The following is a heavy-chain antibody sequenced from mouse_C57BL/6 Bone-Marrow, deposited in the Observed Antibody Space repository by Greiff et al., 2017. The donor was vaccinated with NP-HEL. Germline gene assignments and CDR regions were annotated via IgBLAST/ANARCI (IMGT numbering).Heavy chain of an antibody. Sequence: VQLQQSGPGLAKPSQTLSLTCSVTGYSITSDYWNWIRKFPGNKLEYMGYISYSGSTYYNPSPKSRLSLPRDTSKNQYYLQLNSVTTEDTATYYCARSPLWLRRNYYAMDYWGQGTSVTVSS. V-gene: IGHV3-8*01. CDR2: ISYSGST. D-gene: IGHD2-2*01. CDR1: GYSITSDY. J-gene: IGHJ4*01. CDR3: ARSPLWLRRNYYAMDY.